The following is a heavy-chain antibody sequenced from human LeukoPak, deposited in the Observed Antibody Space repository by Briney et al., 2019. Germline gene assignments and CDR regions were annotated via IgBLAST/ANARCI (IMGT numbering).Heavy chain of an antibody. CDR1: GGSISSSSYY. CDR3: ARQLRYFDWLSPFGSDY. J-gene: IGHJ4*02. Sequence: SETLSLTCTVSGGSISSSSYYWGWIRQPPGKGLEWIGSIYYSGSTYYNPSLKSRVTISVDTSKNQFSLKLSSVTAADTAVYYCARQLRYFDWLSPFGSDYWGQGTLVTVSS. CDR2: IYYSGST. D-gene: IGHD3-9*01. V-gene: IGHV4-39*01.